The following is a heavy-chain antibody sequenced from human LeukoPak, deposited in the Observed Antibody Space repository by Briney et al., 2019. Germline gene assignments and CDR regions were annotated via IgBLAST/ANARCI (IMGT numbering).Heavy chain of an antibody. D-gene: IGHD3-22*01. J-gene: IGHJ4*02. CDR3: ARGSIVVATFFDY. CDR1: GGSFSGYY. CDR2: INHSGST. V-gene: IGHV4-34*01. Sequence: PSETLSLTCAVYGGSFSGYYWSWIPQPPGKGLEWMGEINHSGSTNYNPSLKSRVTISVDTSKNQFSLKLSSVAAADTAVYYCARGSIVVATFFDYWGQGTLVTVSS.